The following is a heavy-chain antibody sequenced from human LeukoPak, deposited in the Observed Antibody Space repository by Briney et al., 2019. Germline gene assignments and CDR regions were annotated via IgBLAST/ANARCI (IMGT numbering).Heavy chain of an antibody. D-gene: IGHD3-22*01. Sequence: ASVRVSCKASGGTFSSYAISWVQQAPGQGLEWMGGIIPIFGTANYAQKFQGRVTITTDESTSTAYMELSSLRSEDTAVYYCASPYYDSSGPLGYWRQGTLVTVSS. CDR1: GGTFSSYA. CDR2: IIPIFGTA. CDR3: ASPYYDSSGPLGY. J-gene: IGHJ4*02. V-gene: IGHV1-69*05.